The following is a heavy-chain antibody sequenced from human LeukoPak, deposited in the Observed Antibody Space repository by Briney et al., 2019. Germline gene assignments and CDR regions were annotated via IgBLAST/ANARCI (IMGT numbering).Heavy chain of an antibody. CDR1: GYSFAYYW. Sequence: GESPKTFRKGFGYSFAYYWIGLVRQIPGKGLGWMGTIYPGESDTIYSPSFQGPVPLSADKSISTAYLQWSSLRASDTAMYYCARCGEMATIGSCYFDYWGQGNLVTVSS. D-gene: IGHD5-24*01. CDR2: IYPGESDT. CDR3: ARCGEMATIGSCYFDY. J-gene: IGHJ4*02. V-gene: IGHV5-51*01.